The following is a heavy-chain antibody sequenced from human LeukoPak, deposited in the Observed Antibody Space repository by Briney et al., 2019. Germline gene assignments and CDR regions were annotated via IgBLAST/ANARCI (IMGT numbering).Heavy chain of an antibody. CDR3: TTAGHN. V-gene: IGHV3-15*01. J-gene: IGHJ4*02. Sequence: GSLRLSCIASGLSFSNAWMGWVRQAPGKGLDWVGRNKSKTAGATIDYAAPVKGRFTISREDSKNTLYLQMNSLKTEDTAVYYCTTAGHNWGQGTLVTVSS. CDR2: NKSKTAGATI. CDR1: GLSFSNAW.